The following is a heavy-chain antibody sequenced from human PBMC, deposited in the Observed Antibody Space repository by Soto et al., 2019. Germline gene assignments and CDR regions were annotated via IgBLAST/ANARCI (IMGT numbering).Heavy chain of an antibody. Sequence: PSETLSLTCTVSGGSISSYYWSWIRQPPGKGLELILYIYYSGSPNYNPSLKSRVTISVDPSKNQFSLKLSSVTAADTAVDYCARRYGYSFDYWGQGTLVTVSS. CDR3: ARRYGYSFDY. V-gene: IGHV4-59*08. J-gene: IGHJ4*02. CDR2: IYYSGSP. D-gene: IGHD1-1*01. CDR1: GGSISSYY.